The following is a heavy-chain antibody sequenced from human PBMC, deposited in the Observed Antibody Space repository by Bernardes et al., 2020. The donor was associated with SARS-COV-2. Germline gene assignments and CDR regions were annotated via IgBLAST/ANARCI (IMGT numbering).Heavy chain of an antibody. CDR3: ARSFNSYDSSGPGD. D-gene: IGHD3-22*01. CDR1: GFSFSAYV. J-gene: IGHJ4*02. CDR2: ISYDGNNR. V-gene: IGHV3-30-3*01. Sequence: GGYLRLSCAGSGFSFSAYVMYWVRQAPGKGLEWVAVISYDGNNRYYADSVKGRFTISRDNSKNTLYLQMNSLRPEDTAVYYCARSFNSYDSSGPGDWGQGTLVTVSS.